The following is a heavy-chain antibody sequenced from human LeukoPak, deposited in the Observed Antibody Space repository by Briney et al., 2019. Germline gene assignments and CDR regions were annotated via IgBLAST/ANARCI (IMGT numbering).Heavy chain of an antibody. CDR2: ISTYNGNT. CDR1: GYTFTSYG. CDR3: AARSGTYLYYFDY. V-gene: IGHV1-18*01. Sequence: ASVKVSSKASGYTFTSYGMSWVRQAPGQGLEWMGWISTYNGNTNYAHKFQGSVTMTTDTSTSTAYMELRSLRSDDAAVYYCAARSGTYLYYFDYWGQGTLVTVSS. D-gene: IGHD3-10*01. J-gene: IGHJ4*01.